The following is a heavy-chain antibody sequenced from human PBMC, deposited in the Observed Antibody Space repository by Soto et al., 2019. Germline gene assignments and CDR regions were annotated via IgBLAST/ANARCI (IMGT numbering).Heavy chain of an antibody. CDR1: GGSISSSSYY. D-gene: IGHD2-15*01. J-gene: IGHJ4*02. CDR2: IYYSGST. V-gene: IGHV4-39*01. CDR3: ARHAVVVVAATPFDY. Sequence: PSETLSLTCTVAGGSISSSSYYWGWIRQPPGKGLEWIGSIYYSGSTYYNPSLKSRVTISVDTSKNQFSLKLSSVTAADTAVYYCARHAVVVVAATPFDYWGQGTLVTVSS.